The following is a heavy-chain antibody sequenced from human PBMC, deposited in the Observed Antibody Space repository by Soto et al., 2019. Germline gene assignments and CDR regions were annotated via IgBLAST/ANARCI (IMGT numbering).Heavy chain of an antibody. CDR3: AQCLLGVNYYYGMDV. Sequence: QVQLVQSGAEVKKPGSSVKVSCKASGGTFSSYAINWVRQAPGQGLEWMGGIIPIFATADYAQKFQGRVTINADEYTSTAYMELSSLRSEDKDVYYCAQCLLGVNYYYGMDVWGQGTTVTVSS. D-gene: IGHD3-16*01. V-gene: IGHV1-69*12. CDR2: IIPIFATA. J-gene: IGHJ6*02. CDR1: GGTFSSYA.